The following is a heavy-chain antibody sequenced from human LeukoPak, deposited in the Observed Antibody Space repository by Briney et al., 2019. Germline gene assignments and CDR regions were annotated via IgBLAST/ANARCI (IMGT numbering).Heavy chain of an antibody. CDR2: ISSSSSYI. J-gene: IGHJ4*02. V-gene: IGHV3-21*01. D-gene: IGHD2-21*02. Sequence: GGSLRLSCAASGFTFSSHWMHWVRQAPGKGLEWVSSISSSSSYIYYADSVKGRFTISRDNAKNSLYLQMNSLRAEDTAVYYCARVCGGDCYSSAGFDYWGQGTLVTVSS. CDR3: ARVCGGDCYSSAGFDY. CDR1: GFTFSSHW.